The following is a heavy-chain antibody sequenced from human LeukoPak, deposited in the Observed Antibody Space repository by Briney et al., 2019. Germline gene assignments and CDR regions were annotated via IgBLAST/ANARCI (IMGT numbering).Heavy chain of an antibody. D-gene: IGHD2-15*01. CDR1: GFTFDDYG. J-gene: IGHJ4*02. V-gene: IGHV3-23*01. CDR3: AKGLNRVVVAATTVDY. CDR2: ISGSGGST. Sequence: PGGSLRLSCAASGFTFDDYGMSWVRQAPGKGLEWVSAISGSGGSTYYADSVKGRFTISRDNSKNTLYLQMNSLRAEDTAVYYCAKGLNRVVVAATTVDYWGQGTLVTVSS.